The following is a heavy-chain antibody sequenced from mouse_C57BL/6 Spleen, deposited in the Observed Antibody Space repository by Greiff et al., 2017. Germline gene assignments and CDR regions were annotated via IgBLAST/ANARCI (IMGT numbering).Heavy chain of an antibody. V-gene: IGHV1-26*01. CDR1: GYTFTDYY. J-gene: IGHJ3*01. CDR3: AREDSSGSAWFAY. CDR2: INPNNGGT. D-gene: IGHD3-2*02. Sequence: VQLQQSGPELVKPGASVKISCKASGYTFTDYYINWVKQSHGKSLEWIGDINPNNGGTSYNQKFKGKATLTVDKSSSTAYMELRSLTSEDSAVYYCAREDSSGSAWFAYWGQGTLVTVSA.